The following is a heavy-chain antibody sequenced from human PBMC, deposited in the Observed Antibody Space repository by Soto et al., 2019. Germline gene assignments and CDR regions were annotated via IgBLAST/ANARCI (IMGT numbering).Heavy chain of an antibody. CDR1: GGSISSYY. CDR3: ARHWVGDYYMDV. Sequence: SETLSLTCTVSGGSISSYYWSWIRQPPGKGLEWIGYIYYSGSTNYNPSLKSRVTISVDTSKNQFSLKLSSVTAADTAVYYCARHWVGDYYMDVWGKGTTVTVSS. CDR2: IYYSGST. D-gene: IGHD3-16*01. V-gene: IGHV4-59*08. J-gene: IGHJ6*03.